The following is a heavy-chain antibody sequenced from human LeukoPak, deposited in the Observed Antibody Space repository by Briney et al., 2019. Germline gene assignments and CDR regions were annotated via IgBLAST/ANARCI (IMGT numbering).Heavy chain of an antibody. J-gene: IGHJ4*02. CDR1: GFTFSSYS. D-gene: IGHD2-2*02. V-gene: IGHV3-21*01. Sequence: GGSLRLSCAASGFTFSSYSMNWIRQAPGKGLEWVSSITSRSSYVYYADSLKGRFTISRDNAKNSLYLQMNSLRAEDTAVYYCARDRAIHLSDYWGQGTLVTVSS. CDR2: ITSRSSYV. CDR3: ARDRAIHLSDY.